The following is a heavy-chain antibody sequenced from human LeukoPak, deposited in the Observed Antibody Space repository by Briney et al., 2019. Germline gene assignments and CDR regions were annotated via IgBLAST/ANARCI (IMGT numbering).Heavy chain of an antibody. D-gene: IGHD4-17*01. CDR1: GFTFSSYA. Sequence: GGSLRLSCAASGFTFSSYAMHWVRQAPGKGLEWVAVISYDGSNKYYADSVKGRFTISRDNSKNTLYLQMNSLRAEDTAVYYCAKDSFPDYGDESWFDPWGQGTLVTVSS. V-gene: IGHV3-30-3*01. CDR2: ISYDGSNK. J-gene: IGHJ5*02. CDR3: AKDSFPDYGDESWFDP.